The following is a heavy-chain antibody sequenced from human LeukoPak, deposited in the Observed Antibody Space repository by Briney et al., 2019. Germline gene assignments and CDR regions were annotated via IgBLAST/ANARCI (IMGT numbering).Heavy chain of an antibody. Sequence: ASVKVSCEASGYTFTSFDINWVRQATGQGLEWMGWMNPNSGNTGYAQKFQGRVTITRNTSISTAYMELSSLRSEDTAVYYCARVSSGSTGYWGQGTLVTVSS. CDR3: ARVSSGSTGY. CDR1: GYTFTSFD. D-gene: IGHD3-22*01. CDR2: MNPNSGNT. J-gene: IGHJ4*02. V-gene: IGHV1-8*03.